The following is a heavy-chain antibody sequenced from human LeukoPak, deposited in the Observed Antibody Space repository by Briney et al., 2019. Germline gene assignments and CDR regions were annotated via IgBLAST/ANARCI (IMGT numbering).Heavy chain of an antibody. J-gene: IGHJ4*02. CDR2: IIPIFGTA. D-gene: IGHD2-2*01. V-gene: IGHV1-69*05. Sequence: SVKVSCKASGGTFSSYAISWVRQAPGHGLEWMGGIIPIFGTANYAQKFQGRVTITTDESTSTAYMELSSLKSEDTAVYYCAVSLGQGVVVVPAADVLDYWGQGTLVTVSS. CDR1: GGTFSSYA. CDR3: AVSLGQGVVVVPAADVLDY.